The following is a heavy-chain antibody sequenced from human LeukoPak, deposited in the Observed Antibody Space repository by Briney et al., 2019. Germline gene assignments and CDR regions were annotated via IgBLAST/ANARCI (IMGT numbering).Heavy chain of an antibody. J-gene: IGHJ4*02. V-gene: IGHV4-59*01. CDR3: ARDRDGDYLFEY. CDR2: IYYSGST. Sequence: SETLSLTSTVPGGSISSSYWSWIRHPPRKGREWIGYIYYSGSTNYNPSLNSRVTISVETSKNQFSLQLSSVTAADTAVYYCARDRDGDYLFEYWGQGTLVTVSS. D-gene: IGHD4-17*01. CDR1: GGSISSSY.